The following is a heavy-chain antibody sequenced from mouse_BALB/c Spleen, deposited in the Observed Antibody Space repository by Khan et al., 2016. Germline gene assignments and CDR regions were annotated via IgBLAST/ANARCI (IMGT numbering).Heavy chain of an antibody. CDR2: IFPGGGIT. Sequence: VQLQESGTELPRPGASVKLSCKASGYTFTDYYLHWVKQRTGQGLEWIGEIFPGGGITYYNEKFKGNASLTAETYSSTAYMQLSSLTSEDSAVYFCARSYYGYFAMDYWGHGASVTVSS. V-gene: IGHV1-77*01. D-gene: IGHD1-2*01. CDR3: ARSYYGYFAMDY. J-gene: IGHJ4*01. CDR1: GYTFTDYY.